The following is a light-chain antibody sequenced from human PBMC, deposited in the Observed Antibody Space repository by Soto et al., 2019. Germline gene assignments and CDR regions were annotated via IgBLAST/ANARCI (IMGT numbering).Light chain of an antibody. CDR1: QSVSNN. Sequence: IVFKQYPGPMYLSHGARAALSCRASQSVSNNLAWYQQKPGQAPRLLIYAASTRATGIPGRFSGSGSGTEFTLTISSLQSEEFAVYYCHQYNNWWTFGQGTKVDI. V-gene: IGKV3-15*01. CDR3: HQYNNWWT. J-gene: IGKJ1*01. CDR2: AAS.